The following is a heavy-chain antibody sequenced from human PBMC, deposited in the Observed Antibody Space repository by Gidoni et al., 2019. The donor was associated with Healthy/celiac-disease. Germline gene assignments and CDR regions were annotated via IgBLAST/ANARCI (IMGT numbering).Heavy chain of an antibody. CDR1: GFTFSGSA. J-gene: IGHJ4*02. CDR3: TYIAAAGIDY. V-gene: IGHV3-73*01. Sequence: EVQLVESGGGLVQPGGSLRLSCAASGFTFSGSAMPWVRQASGKGLELVGRIRIKANGYATAYAASVKGRFTISRDDSKNTAYLQMNSLKAEDTAVYYCTYIAAAGIDYWGQGTLVTVSS. D-gene: IGHD6-13*01. CDR2: IRIKANGYAT.